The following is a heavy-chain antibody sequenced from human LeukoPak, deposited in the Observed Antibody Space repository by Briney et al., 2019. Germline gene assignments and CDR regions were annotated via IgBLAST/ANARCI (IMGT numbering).Heavy chain of an antibody. CDR1: GGSISSSSYY. CDR3: GGVGGIARWVKLPGVGYYYYMEG. D-gene: IGHD5-24*01. J-gene: IGHJ6*03. CDR2: IYYSGST. V-gene: IGHV4-39*01. Sequence: SETLSLTCTVSGGSISSSSYYWGWIRQPPGKGLEWIGSIYYSGSTYYNPSLKSRVTISVDTSKNQFSLKRGSLTAADTGVYYSGGVGGIARWVKLPGVGYYYYMEGWGKGTTGTVSS.